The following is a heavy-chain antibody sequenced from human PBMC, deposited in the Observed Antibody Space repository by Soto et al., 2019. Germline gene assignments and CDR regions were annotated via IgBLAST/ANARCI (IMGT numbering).Heavy chain of an antibody. V-gene: IGHV3-13*05. CDR1: GFSFRDYD. CDR2: IGAADDP. Sequence: PGGSLRLSCAASGFSFRDYDMHWVRQRTGKGLEWVSGIGAADDPYYIASVKGRFSVSRDNAKKSVYLEMNSLTADDTAVYYCAGERSALPGARDAMDVWGQGTTVTVSS. CDR3: AGERSALPGARDAMDV. D-gene: IGHD1-26*01. J-gene: IGHJ6*02.